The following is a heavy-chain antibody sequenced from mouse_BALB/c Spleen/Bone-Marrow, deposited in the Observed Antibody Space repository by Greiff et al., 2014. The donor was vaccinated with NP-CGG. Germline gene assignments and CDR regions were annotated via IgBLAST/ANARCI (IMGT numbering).Heavy chain of an antibody. Sequence: QVQLKESGAEPAKTGASVKMSCKASGYTFTSYWMHWVKQRPGQGLEWIGYINPSTGYTEYNQKFKDKATLTADKSSSTAYMQLSSLTSEDSAVYYCATGYYFDYWGQGTTLTVSS. CDR3: ATGYYFDY. V-gene: IGHV1-7*01. J-gene: IGHJ2*01. CDR1: GYTFTSYW. CDR2: INPSTGYT. D-gene: IGHD4-1*01.